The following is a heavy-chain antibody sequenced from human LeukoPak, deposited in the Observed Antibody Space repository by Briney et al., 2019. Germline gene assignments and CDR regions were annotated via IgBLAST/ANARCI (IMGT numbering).Heavy chain of an antibody. V-gene: IGHV3-48*03. J-gene: IGHJ4*02. CDR1: GFTFSSYE. CDR2: ISSSGSTI. Sequence: QPGGSLRLSCAASGFTFSSYEMNWVRQAPGKGLEWVSYISSSGSTIYYADSVKGRFTISRDNAKNSLYLQMNSLRAEDTALYYCARDLGTTVVTEDPLGFDYWGQGTLVTVSS. D-gene: IGHD4-23*01. CDR3: ARDLGTTVVTEDPLGFDY.